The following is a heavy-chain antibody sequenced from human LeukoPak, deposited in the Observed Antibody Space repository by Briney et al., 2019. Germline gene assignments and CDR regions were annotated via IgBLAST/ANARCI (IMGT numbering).Heavy chain of an antibody. J-gene: IGHJ4*02. Sequence: GRSLRLSCAASGFTFSSYGMHWVRQAPGKGLEWVAVISYDGSNKYYADSVKGRFTISRDNSKNTLYLQMNSLRAEDTAVYYCAKDRLDEISSGCFDYWGQGILVTVSS. CDR1: GFTFSSYG. V-gene: IGHV3-30*18. CDR2: ISYDGSNK. CDR3: AKDRLDEISSGCFDY. D-gene: IGHD3-22*01.